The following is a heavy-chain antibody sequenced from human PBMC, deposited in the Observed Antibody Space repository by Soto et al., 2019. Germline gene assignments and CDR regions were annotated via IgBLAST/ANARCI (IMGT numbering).Heavy chain of an antibody. CDR3: ARIQLAGDYYYYGMDV. Sequence: GGSLRLSCAASGFTFSNYWMTWVRHTPGQGLEWVANINQDESEKFYVDSVKGRFTISRDNAYKSLYLHMNSLRAEDTAVYYCARIQLAGDYYYYGMDVWGQGTTVTVSS. CDR1: GFTFSNYW. V-gene: IGHV3-7*03. CDR2: INQDESEK. J-gene: IGHJ6*02. D-gene: IGHD5-18*01.